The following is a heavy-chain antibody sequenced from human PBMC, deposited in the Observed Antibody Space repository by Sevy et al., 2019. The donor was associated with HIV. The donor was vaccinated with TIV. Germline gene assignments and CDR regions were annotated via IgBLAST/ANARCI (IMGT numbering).Heavy chain of an antibody. V-gene: IGHV3-7*01. CDR1: GFTFSKYW. J-gene: IGHJ6*03. CDR2: IQEDGSGK. D-gene: IGHD4-17*01. Sequence: GGSLRLSCAASGFTFSKYWMSWVRQAPGKGLEWVANIQEDGSGKYYVDAVKGGSTISRDNAKNSLYLQMNSLRAEDTAVYYCATDPFSVTSSNDYMDVWGKGTTVTVSS. CDR3: ATDPFSVTSSNDYMDV.